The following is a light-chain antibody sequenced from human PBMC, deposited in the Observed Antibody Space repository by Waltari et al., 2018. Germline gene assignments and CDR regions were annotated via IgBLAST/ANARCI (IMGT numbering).Light chain of an antibody. CDR1: ALPKQY. CDR2: KDI. CDR3: QASDDTGTYGV. Sequence: SYELPQPPSVSVSPGQTARITCAGDALPKQYVYWYQQKPGQAPVVVIYKDIERPSEIPERFSGSTSGTIVTLTISGVQAEDEADYYCQASDDTGTYGVFGGGTKLTVL. V-gene: IGLV3-25*03. J-gene: IGLJ3*02.